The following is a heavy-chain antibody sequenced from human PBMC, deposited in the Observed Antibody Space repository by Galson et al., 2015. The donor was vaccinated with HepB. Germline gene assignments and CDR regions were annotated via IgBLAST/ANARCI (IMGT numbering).Heavy chain of an antibody. Sequence: SCKASGCTFSSYAISWVRQAPGQGLEWMGGIIPIFGTANYAQKFQGRVTITADKSTSTAYMELSSLRSEDTAVYYCARDGSSDFWSGYYTLDWFDPWGQGTLVTVSS. J-gene: IGHJ5*02. CDR2: IIPIFGTA. V-gene: IGHV1-69*06. CDR1: GCTFSSYA. D-gene: IGHD3-3*01. CDR3: ARDGSSDFWSGYYTLDWFDP.